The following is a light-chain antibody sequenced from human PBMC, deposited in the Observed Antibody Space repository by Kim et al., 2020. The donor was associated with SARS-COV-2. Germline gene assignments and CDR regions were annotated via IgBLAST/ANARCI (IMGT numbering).Light chain of an antibody. CDR2: GAS. J-gene: IGKJ1*01. V-gene: IGKV3-15*01. Sequence: AVSPGESATRSCRASQSVSSNLAWYQQKPGQAPRLLIYGASTRATGIPARFSGSGSGTEFTLTISSLQSEDFAVYYCQQYNNFRTFGQGTKVDIK. CDR3: QQYNNFRT. CDR1: QSVSSN.